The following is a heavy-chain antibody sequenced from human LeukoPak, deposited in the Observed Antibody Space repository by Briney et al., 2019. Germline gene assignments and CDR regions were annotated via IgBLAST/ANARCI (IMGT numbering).Heavy chain of an antibody. J-gene: IGHJ6*02. D-gene: IGHD3-22*01. V-gene: IGHV1-46*01. CDR1: GYTFTSYY. Sequence: ASVKVSCKASGYTFTSYYMHSVRQAPGQGLEWMGIINPSGGSTSYAQKFQGRVTMTRDTSTSTVYMELSSLRSEDTAVYYCARGVRGMIVVVTYYYGMDVWGQGTTVTVSS. CDR2: INPSGGST. CDR3: ARGVRGMIVVVTYYYGMDV.